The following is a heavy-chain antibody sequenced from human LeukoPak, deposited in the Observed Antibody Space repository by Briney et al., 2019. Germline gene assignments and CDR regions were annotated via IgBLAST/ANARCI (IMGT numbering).Heavy chain of an antibody. CDR3: ARRRGSSWSWDYFDY. Sequence: SETLSLTCTVSGGSISSSSYYWGWIRQPPGKGLEWIGSIYYSGSTYYNPSPKSRVTISVDTSKNQFSLKLSSVTAADTAVYYCARRRGSSWSWDYFDYWGQGTLVTVSS. CDR2: IYYSGST. J-gene: IGHJ4*02. V-gene: IGHV4-39*01. D-gene: IGHD6-13*01. CDR1: GGSISSSSYY.